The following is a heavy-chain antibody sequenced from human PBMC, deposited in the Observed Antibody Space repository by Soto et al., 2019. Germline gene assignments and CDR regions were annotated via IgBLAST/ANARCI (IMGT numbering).Heavy chain of an antibody. CDR1: GYTFTSYA. Sequence: QVQLVQSGAEEKKPGASVKVSCKASGYTFTSYAMHWVRQAPGQRLEWMGWINAGNGNTKYSQKFQGRVTITRDTSASTAYMEVSSLRSEDTAVYYCARAVVLLGFGELSGYYYGMDVWGQGTTVTVSS. CDR3: ARAVVLLGFGELSGYYYGMDV. D-gene: IGHD3-10*01. J-gene: IGHJ6*02. CDR2: INAGNGNT. V-gene: IGHV1-3*05.